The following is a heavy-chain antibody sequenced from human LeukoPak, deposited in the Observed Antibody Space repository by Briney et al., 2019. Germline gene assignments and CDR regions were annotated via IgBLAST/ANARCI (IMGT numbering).Heavy chain of an antibody. D-gene: IGHD3-10*01. CDR2: IRYDGSNY. CDR1: GFPFSSYG. J-gene: IGHJ6*02. Sequence: GGSLRLSCAASGFPFSSYGMHWVRQAPGKGLEWVAFIRYDGSNYFYVDSVEGRFTISRDNSKNTLYLQMNSLRAEDTAVYYCAKDVLLWFGEPSPGMDVWGQGTTVTVSS. V-gene: IGHV3-30*02. CDR3: AKDVLLWFGEPSPGMDV.